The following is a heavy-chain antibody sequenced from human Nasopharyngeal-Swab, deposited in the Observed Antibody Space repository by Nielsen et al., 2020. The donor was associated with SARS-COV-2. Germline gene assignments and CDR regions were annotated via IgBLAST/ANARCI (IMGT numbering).Heavy chain of an antibody. J-gene: IGHJ4*02. Sequence: VRQAPGQGLEWMGRIIPILGIANYAQKFQGRVTITADESTSTAYMELSSLRSEDTAVYYCASLIGYCTNGVCSSGWGQGTLVTVSS. D-gene: IGHD2-8*01. V-gene: IGHV1-69*02. CDR3: ASLIGYCTNGVCSSG. CDR2: IIPILGIA.